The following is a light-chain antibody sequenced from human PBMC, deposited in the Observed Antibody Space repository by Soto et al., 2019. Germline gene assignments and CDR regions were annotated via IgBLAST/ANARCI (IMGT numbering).Light chain of an antibody. J-gene: IGLJ1*01. CDR1: GRDIGAYDY. V-gene: IGLV2-14*01. CDR2: GVN. CDR3: SSYTTSYFYV. Sequence: QSVLTQPASVSGSPGQSTTISCTGSGRDIGAYDYVSWYQQHPGKAPKLLIYGVNNRPSGVSYRFSASKSAFTASLTISGLQAEDEAHYYCSSYTTSYFYVFGPGTKVTVL.